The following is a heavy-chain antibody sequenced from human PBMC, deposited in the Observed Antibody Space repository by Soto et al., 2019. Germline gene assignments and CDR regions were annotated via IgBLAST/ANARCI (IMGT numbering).Heavy chain of an antibody. CDR2: IKSKTDGGTT. Sequence: GGSLRLSCAASVFTFSNAWMSWVRQAPGKGLEWVGRIKSKTDGGTTDYAAPVKGRFTISRDDSKNTLYLQMNSLKTEDTAVYYCTTGYPDVYGSGRDRSRWGQGTLVTVSS. V-gene: IGHV3-15*01. J-gene: IGHJ4*02. CDR1: VFTFSNAW. D-gene: IGHD3-10*01. CDR3: TTGYPDVYGSGRDRSR.